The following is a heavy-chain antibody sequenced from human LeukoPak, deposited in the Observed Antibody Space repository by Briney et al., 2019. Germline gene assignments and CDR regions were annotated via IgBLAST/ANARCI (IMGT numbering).Heavy chain of an antibody. CDR3: ARGTAAAKIDP. D-gene: IGHD6-13*01. CDR2: INHSGST. Sequence: SETLSLTCAVYCGSFSGYYWSWIRQPPGKGLEWIGEINHSGSTNYNPFLKSRVTISVDTSKNQFSLKLSSVTAADTAVYYCARGTAAAKIDPWGQGTLVTVSS. J-gene: IGHJ5*02. CDR1: CGSFSGYY. V-gene: IGHV4-34*01.